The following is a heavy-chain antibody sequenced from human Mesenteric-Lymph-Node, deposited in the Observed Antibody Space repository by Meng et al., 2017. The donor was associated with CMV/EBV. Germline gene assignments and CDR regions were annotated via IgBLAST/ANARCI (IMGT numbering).Heavy chain of an antibody. D-gene: IGHD3-10*01. CDR2: INPNRGDT. CDR3: ARDHGESFDP. CDR1: GYSFTAYY. Sequence: ASVKVSCKTSGYSFTAYYIYWVRQAPGQGLEWMGRINPNRGDTNYAQKFQGRVTMTRDTSISTAYMELTSLTSDDTALYYCARDHGESFDPWGQGTLVTVSS. V-gene: IGHV1-2*02. J-gene: IGHJ5*02.